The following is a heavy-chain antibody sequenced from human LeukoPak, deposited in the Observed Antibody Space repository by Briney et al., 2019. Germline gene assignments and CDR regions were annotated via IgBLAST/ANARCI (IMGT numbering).Heavy chain of an antibody. V-gene: IGHV1-2*02. CDR1: GYTFTGYY. Sequence: ASVKVSCKAFGYTFTGYYMHWVRQASGQGLEWMGWINPNSGGTNYAQKFQGRVTMTRDTSISTAYMELSSLRSEDTAVYYCARDGGGYSYGYYYYYYMDVWGKGTTVTVSS. D-gene: IGHD5-18*01. CDR3: ARDGGGYSYGYYYYYYMDV. CDR2: INPNSGGT. J-gene: IGHJ6*03.